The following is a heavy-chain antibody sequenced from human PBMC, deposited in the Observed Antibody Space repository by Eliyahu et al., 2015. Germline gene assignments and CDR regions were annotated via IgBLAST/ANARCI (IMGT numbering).Heavy chain of an antibody. Sequence: QVQLVESGGGVVQXGRSLRXSXAAXGFTFSSYGMHWVRQAPGKGLEWVAVIWYDGSNKNYADSVKGRFTISRDNSNNTLFLQMNSLRAEDTAVYYCARNSYGSYYFDYWGQGTLVTVSS. CDR1: GFTFSSYG. J-gene: IGHJ4*02. D-gene: IGHD5-18*01. CDR3: ARNSYGSYYFDY. CDR2: IWYDGSNK. V-gene: IGHV3-33*01.